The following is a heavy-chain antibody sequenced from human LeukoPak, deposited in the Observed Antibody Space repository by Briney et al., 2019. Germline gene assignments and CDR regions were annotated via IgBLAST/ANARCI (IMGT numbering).Heavy chain of an antibody. J-gene: IGHJ6*03. CDR1: GYTFTSYG. D-gene: IGHD3-3*01. CDR3: ARDQGVTTIFTYYYYYMDV. Sequence: ASVKVSCKASGYTFTSYGISWVRQAPGQGLEWMGWISAYNGNTNYAQKLQGGVTMTTDTSTSTAYMELRSLRSDDTAVYYCARDQGVTTIFTYYYYYMDVWGKGTTVTVSS. V-gene: IGHV1-18*01. CDR2: ISAYNGNT.